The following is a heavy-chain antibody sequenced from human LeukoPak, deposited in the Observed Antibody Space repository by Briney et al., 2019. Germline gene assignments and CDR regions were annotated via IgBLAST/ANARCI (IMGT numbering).Heavy chain of an antibody. Sequence: SETLSLTCAVYGGSFSGYYWSWIRQPPGKGLEWIGEINHSGSTNYNPSLKSRVTISIDTSKNDFSLNLRSVTAADTAVYYCARRNYYDLIRAFDIWGRGTMVSVSS. J-gene: IGHJ3*02. D-gene: IGHD3-22*01. V-gene: IGHV4-34*01. CDR1: GGSFSGYY. CDR3: ARRNYYDLIRAFDI. CDR2: INHSGST.